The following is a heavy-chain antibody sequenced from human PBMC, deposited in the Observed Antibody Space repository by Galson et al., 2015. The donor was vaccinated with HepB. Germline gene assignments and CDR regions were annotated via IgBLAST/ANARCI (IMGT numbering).Heavy chain of an antibody. Sequence: SVKVSCKASGYTFTGYYMHWVRQAPGQGLEWMGWINPNSGGTNYAQKFQGRVTMTRDTSISTAYMELSRLRSDDTAVYYCARDYEPPEQLVRDYYYYYGMDVWGQGTTVTVSS. CDR1: GYTFTGYY. J-gene: IGHJ6*02. D-gene: IGHD6-6*01. V-gene: IGHV1-2*02. CDR2: INPNSGGT. CDR3: ARDYEPPEQLVRDYYYYYGMDV.